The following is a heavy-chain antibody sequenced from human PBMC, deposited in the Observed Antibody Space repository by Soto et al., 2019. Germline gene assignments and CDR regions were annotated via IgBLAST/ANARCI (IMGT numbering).Heavy chain of an antibody. CDR2: IYYSGST. CDR3: AGQPPSYYYDSSGYSGWFDP. CDR1: GGSISSRGYY. J-gene: IGHJ5*02. Sequence: SESLSLTCTVSGGSISSRGYYWSWIRQHPWKGLEWIVYIYYSGSTYYNPSLKSRVTISVDTSKNQFSLKLSSVTAAATAVYYCAGQPPSYYYDSSGYSGWFDPWGQGTLVTVSS. D-gene: IGHD3-22*01. V-gene: IGHV4-31*03.